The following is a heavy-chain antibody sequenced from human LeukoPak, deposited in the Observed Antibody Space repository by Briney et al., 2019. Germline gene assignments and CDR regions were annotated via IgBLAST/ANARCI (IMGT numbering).Heavy chain of an antibody. J-gene: IGHJ4*02. CDR3: ARKPIVGSAWYYFDY. Sequence: GGSLRLSCAASGFTSSSYWIHWVRQAPGKGLVRVSRIHSDGRSTNYADSVKGRFTISRDNAKNTLYLQMNSLRAEDTAVYYCARKPIVGSAWYYFDYWGQGTLVTVSS. CDR2: IHSDGRST. D-gene: IGHD6-13*01. CDR1: GFTSSSYW. V-gene: IGHV3-74*01.